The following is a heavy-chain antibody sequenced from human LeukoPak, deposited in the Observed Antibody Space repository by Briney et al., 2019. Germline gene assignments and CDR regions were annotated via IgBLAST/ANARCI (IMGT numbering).Heavy chain of an antibody. CDR2: LYYMRGA. J-gene: IGHJ4*02. CDR1: GGSISGYY. Sequence: PSETLSLTCTVSGGSISGYYWNWSRQPPGKGVEWIGNLYYMRGAWYKSSLKSRVTTSVDTSRNQFSLRLSSVTAADTAVYFCARHGGRYNWSPSDWGQGTLVTVSS. CDR3: ARHGGRYNWSPSD. V-gene: IGHV4-59*08. D-gene: IGHD1-20*01.